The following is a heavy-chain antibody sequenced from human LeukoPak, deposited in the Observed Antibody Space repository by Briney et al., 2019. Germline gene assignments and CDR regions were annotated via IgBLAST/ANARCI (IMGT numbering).Heavy chain of an antibody. Sequence: AASVKVSCKASGYTFSDLDFTWVRQAPGQGLEWLGWLSVDNDNTRYGEKFQGRVTMTTDTSANTVYMELKSLRPDDTAVYYCARDHTLPHCITANCGRGGWSDPWGQGTLVTPSS. CDR1: GYTFSDLD. D-gene: IGHD3-10*01. J-gene: IGHJ5*02. CDR3: ARDHTLPHCITANCGRGGWSDP. V-gene: IGHV1-18*01. CDR2: LSVDNDNT.